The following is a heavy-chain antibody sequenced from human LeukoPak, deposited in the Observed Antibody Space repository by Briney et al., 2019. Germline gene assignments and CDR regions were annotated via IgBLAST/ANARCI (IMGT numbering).Heavy chain of an antibody. Sequence: ASGKLSCNASGYTFTSYGISLVRQAPGQGLGWMGLISAYNGNTNYSHKLQGRVTMTTDTSTGTDYMELRGLRSDDTAVYYCARDLDPFSSGYYKDYWGQGTLVTVSS. CDR3: ARDLDPFSSGYYKDY. CDR2: ISAYNGNT. CDR1: GYTFTSYG. D-gene: IGHD3-22*01. V-gene: IGHV1-18*01. J-gene: IGHJ4*02.